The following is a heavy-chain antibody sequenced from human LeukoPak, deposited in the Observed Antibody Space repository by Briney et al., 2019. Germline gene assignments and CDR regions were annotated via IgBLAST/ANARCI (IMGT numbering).Heavy chain of an antibody. Sequence: PSETLSLTCTVSGGSLSGSSYYWGWLRQPPGTGLEWIGSIYYSGRTYYNPSLKSRVTISVDTSKNQFSLKLSSVTAADTSVYYCARETYSNPDYWGQGTLVTVSS. CDR2: IYYSGRT. J-gene: IGHJ4*02. D-gene: IGHD6-13*01. CDR3: ARETYSNPDY. CDR1: GGSLSGSSYY. V-gene: IGHV4-39*02.